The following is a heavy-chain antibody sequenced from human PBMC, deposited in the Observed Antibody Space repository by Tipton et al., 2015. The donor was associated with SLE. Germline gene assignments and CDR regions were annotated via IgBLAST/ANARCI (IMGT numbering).Heavy chain of an antibody. J-gene: IGHJ3*02. D-gene: IGHD6-19*01. CDR2: IYHNGIT. CDR3: ARVNPGAGDAFDI. CDR1: GYSISSGYY. V-gene: IGHV4-38-2*02. Sequence: TLSLTCTVSGYSISSGYYWGWVRQSPGKGLECIGSIYHNGITYYNPSLKSRVSISVDTSKNQFSLKLSSVTAADTAVYYCARVNPGAGDAFDIWGQGTMVTFSS.